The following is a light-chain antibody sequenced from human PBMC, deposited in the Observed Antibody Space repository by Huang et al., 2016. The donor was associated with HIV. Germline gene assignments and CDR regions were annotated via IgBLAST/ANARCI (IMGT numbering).Light chain of an antibody. CDR1: QSLNSY. V-gene: IGKV3-11*01. CDR2: NAS. CDR3: QQRSKSLT. Sequence: EVVLTQSPATLSLSPGETATLSCRATQSLNSYLAWYQQKPGQAPRRLIYNASNRAAGIPARFSGSGSGTDFNLTISSLKPEDFAIYYCQQRSKSLTFGGGTTVEIK. J-gene: IGKJ4*01.